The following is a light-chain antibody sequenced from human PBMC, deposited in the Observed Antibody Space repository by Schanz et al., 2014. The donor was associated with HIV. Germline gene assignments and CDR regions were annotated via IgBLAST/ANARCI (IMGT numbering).Light chain of an antibody. CDR3: QQYNNWHYT. J-gene: IGKJ2*01. CDR1: KTLSNNLGSSN. V-gene: IGKV3-15*01. CDR2: SAL. Sequence: TQSPGTLSLSPGERATLSCRASKTLSNNLGSSNFAWYQQKPGQAPRLLIYSALNRATGIPARFSGSGSGTEFTLTISSLQSEDCAVYDCQQYNNWHYTFGQGTKLEIK.